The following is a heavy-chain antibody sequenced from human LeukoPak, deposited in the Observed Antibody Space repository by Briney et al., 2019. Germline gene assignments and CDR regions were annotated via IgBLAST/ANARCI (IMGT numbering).Heavy chain of an antibody. CDR1: GITFNSYG. V-gene: IGHV3-30*02. D-gene: IGHD3-16*01. CDR2: IRYDGSNE. Sequence: GGSLRLTCAASGITFNSYGMHWVRQPPDKGLEWVAFIRYDGSNEYYADSEKGRFTISRDNSKHTLYLQMTSLRGENTAFYYCRGDFDYWGQGTLVTVSS. CDR3: RGDFDY. J-gene: IGHJ4*02.